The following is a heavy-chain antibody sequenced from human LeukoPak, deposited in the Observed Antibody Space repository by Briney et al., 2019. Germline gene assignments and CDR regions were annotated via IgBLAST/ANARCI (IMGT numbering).Heavy chain of an antibody. CDR2: IYYSGST. V-gene: IGHV4-30-4*08. CDR3: ASEVPWVWNFDL. Sequence: SETLSLTCTVSGGSISFYDWSWIRQPPGTGLEWIGYIYYSGSTYYNPSLKSRVTISVDTSKNQFSLKLNSVTAADTAVYYCASEVPWVWNFDLWGRGTLVTVSS. CDR1: GGSISFYD. J-gene: IGHJ2*01. D-gene: IGHD1-26*01.